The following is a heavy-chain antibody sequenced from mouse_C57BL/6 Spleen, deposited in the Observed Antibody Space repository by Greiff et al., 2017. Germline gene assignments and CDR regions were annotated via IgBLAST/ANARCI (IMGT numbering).Heavy chain of an antibody. V-gene: IGHV1-19*01. CDR3: AREGGNYWYFDV. CDR2: INPYNGGT. Sequence: EVQLQESGPVLVKPGASVKMSCKASGYTFTDYYMNWVKQSHGKSLEWIGVINPYNGGTSYNQKFKGKATLTVDKSSSTAYMELNSLTSEDSAVYYCAREGGNYWYFDVWGTGTTVTVSS. D-gene: IGHD2-1*01. J-gene: IGHJ1*03. CDR1: GYTFTDYY.